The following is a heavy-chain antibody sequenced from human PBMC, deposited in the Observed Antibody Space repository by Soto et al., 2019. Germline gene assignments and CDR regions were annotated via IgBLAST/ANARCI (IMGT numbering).Heavy chain of an antibody. D-gene: IGHD3-22*01. CDR2: ISSSAGTM. Sequence: PGGSLRLSCAASGFTFSNFEMSWVRQAPGKGLEWVSYISSSAGTMYYADSVKGRFTISRDDAKSSLYLQMNSLRAEDTAVYYCARENYESSGYFLDYWGQGTLVTVSS. CDR1: GFTFSNFE. V-gene: IGHV3-48*03. CDR3: ARENYESSGYFLDY. J-gene: IGHJ4*02.